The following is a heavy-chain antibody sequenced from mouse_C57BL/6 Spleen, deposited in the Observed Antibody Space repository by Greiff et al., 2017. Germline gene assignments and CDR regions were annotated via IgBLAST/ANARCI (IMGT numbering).Heavy chain of an antibody. CDR1: GYTFTSYW. CDR3: ARRGKAGLFDY. V-gene: IGHV1-50*01. Sequence: VQLQQPGAELVKPGASVKLSCKASGYTFTSYWMQWVKQRPGQGLEWIGEIDPSDSYTNYNQKFKGKATLTVDTSSSTAYMQLSSLTSEDSAVYYCARRGKAGLFDYWGQGTTLTVSS. J-gene: IGHJ2*01. D-gene: IGHD3-2*02. CDR2: IDPSDSYT.